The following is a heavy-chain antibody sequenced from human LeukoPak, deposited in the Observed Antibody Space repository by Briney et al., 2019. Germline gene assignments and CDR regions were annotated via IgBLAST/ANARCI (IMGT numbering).Heavy chain of an antibody. Sequence: WISAYNGNTNYAQKLQGRVTMTTDTSTSTAYMELRSLRSDDTAVYYCAREHSSGRTFDYWGQGTLVTVSS. D-gene: IGHD6-19*01. V-gene: IGHV1-18*01. CDR2: ISAYNGNT. CDR3: AREHSSGRTFDY. J-gene: IGHJ4*02.